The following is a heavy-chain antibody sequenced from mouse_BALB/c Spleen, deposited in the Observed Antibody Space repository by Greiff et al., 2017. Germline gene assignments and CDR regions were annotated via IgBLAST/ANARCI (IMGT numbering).Heavy chain of an antibody. D-gene: IGHD4-1*01. CDR2: ISYDGSN. CDR1: GYSITSGYY. J-gene: IGHJ2*01. V-gene: IGHV3-6*02. CDR3: ARELGPHFDY. Sequence: EVQRVESGPGLVKPSQSLSLTCSVTGYSITSGYYWNWIRQFPGNKLEWMGYISYDGSNNYNPSLKNRISITRDTSKNQFFLKLNSVTTEDTATYYCARELGPHFDYWGQGTTLTVSS.